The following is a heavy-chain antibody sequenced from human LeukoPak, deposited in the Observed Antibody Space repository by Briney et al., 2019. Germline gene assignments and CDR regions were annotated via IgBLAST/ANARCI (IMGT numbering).Heavy chain of an antibody. CDR2: IYPSGNT. Sequence: SETLSLTCTVSRGSTSTYYWSWIRQPAGKGLEWIGRIYPSGNTNFNPSLMSRVTMSIDTSKNQFSLKLSSVTAADTAVYYCASGHYYGSGSYYRNWGQGTLVTVSS. J-gene: IGHJ4*02. CDR1: RGSTSTYY. V-gene: IGHV4-4*07. CDR3: ASGHYYGSGSYYRN. D-gene: IGHD3-10*01.